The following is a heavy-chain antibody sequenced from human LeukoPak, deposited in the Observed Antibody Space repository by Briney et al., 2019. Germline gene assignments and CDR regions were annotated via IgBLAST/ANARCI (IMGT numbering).Heavy chain of an antibody. CDR2: ISSSSSTI. D-gene: IGHD5-18*01. V-gene: IGHV3-48*01. Sequence: GGSLRLSCAASGFTSSSYSMNWVRQAPGKGLGWVSYISSSSSTIYYVDSVKGRFTISRDNSKNTLYLQMNSLRPEDTAVYYCAKDQAGYSNYFEHWGQGTPVTVSS. CDR1: GFTSSSYS. J-gene: IGHJ4*02. CDR3: AKDQAGYSNYFEH.